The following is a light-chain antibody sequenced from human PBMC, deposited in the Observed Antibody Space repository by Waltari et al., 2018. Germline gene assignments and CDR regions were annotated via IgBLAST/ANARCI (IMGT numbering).Light chain of an antibody. CDR1: QSINNW. Sequence: DIQMTQSPSTLSASIGDRVTITCRASQSINNWLAWYQQKPGHDPKLLIYKASSLETEVPSRFSGSGFGTEFTLPITRLQPDDVGSYYCQQYDSSPYTFGQGTKLDIK. CDR2: KAS. J-gene: IGKJ2*01. V-gene: IGKV1-5*03. CDR3: QQYDSSPYT.